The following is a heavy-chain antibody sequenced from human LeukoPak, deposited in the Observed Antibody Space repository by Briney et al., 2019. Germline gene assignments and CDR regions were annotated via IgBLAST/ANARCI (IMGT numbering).Heavy chain of an antibody. V-gene: IGHV3-48*03. CDR1: GFPFSFYE. D-gene: IGHD6-19*01. CDR2: IGSSGTTI. CDR3: ALLAVASDFDY. Sequence: PGGSLRLSCAVSGFPFSFYEMNWVRQAPGKGLERVSNIGSSGTTIYYADSVKGRFSISRDNAKSSLYLQMNSLRVEDTAVYYCALLAVASDFDYWGQGALVTVSS. J-gene: IGHJ4*02.